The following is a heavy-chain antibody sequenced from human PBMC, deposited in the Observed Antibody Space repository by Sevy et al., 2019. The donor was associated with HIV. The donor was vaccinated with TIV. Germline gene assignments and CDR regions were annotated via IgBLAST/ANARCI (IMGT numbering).Heavy chain of an antibody. Sequence: GGSLRLSFAASGFTFDSYAMHWVRQVAGKGLEWVSTISGSGYATYYADSVKGRFIISRDTSRNTLYLQMNSLRVEDSAVYFCAKDRVTVFGVVVTFDSWGQGTLVTVSS. V-gene: IGHV3-23*01. D-gene: IGHD3-3*01. CDR1: GFTFDSYA. CDR2: ISGSGYAT. CDR3: AKDRVTVFGVVVTFDS. J-gene: IGHJ4*02.